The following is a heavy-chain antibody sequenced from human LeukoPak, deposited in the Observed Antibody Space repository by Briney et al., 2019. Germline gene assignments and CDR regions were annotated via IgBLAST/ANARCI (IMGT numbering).Heavy chain of an antibody. CDR3: HHIATPGNFDY. CDR2: ISGGGGAT. D-gene: IGHD6-13*01. V-gene: IGHV3-23*01. CDR1: GFIFSSYA. J-gene: IGHJ4*02. Sequence: GGSLRLSCAASGFIFSSYAMSWVRQAPGKGLEWVSGISGGGGATYYADSVKGRFTISRDNSKNTLYLQMHGLGAEDTAVYYCHHIATPGNFDYWGQGTLVTVSS.